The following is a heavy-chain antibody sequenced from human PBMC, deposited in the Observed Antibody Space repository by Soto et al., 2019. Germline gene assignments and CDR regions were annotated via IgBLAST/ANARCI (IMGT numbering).Heavy chain of an antibody. Sequence: ASVKVSCKASGYTFTSYGISWVRQAPGQGLEWMGWVSAYNGNTNYAQKLQGRVTMTTDTSTSTAYMELRSLRSDDTAVYYCARDFWSGTFNWFDPWGQGTLVTVSS. CDR1: GYTFTSYG. CDR2: VSAYNGNT. J-gene: IGHJ5*02. D-gene: IGHD3-3*01. V-gene: IGHV1-18*04. CDR3: ARDFWSGTFNWFDP.